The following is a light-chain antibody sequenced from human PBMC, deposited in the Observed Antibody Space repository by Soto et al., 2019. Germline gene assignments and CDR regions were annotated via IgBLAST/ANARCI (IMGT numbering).Light chain of an antibody. CDR1: QSVRPY. J-gene: IGKJ1*01. CDR2: DAS. Sequence: EIVLTQSPATLSLSPGERATLSCRASQSVRPYLAWYQQKPGQAPRLLIYDASNRFTGIPARFSGSGSGTDFTLIISGLEPADFAVYYCKQRQSWPWTFGQGTKVEIK. V-gene: IGKV3-11*01. CDR3: KQRQSWPWT.